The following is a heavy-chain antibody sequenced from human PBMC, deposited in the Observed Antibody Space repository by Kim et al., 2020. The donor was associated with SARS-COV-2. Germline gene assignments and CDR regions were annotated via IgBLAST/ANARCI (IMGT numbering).Heavy chain of an antibody. V-gene: IGHV3-53*01. D-gene: IGHD6-13*01. J-gene: IGHJ6*02. CDR3: ASGEQQLVLFDYYYYGMDV. Sequence: KGRFTISRDNSKNTLYLQMNSLRAEDTAVYYCASGEQQLVLFDYYYYGMDVWGQGTTVTVSS.